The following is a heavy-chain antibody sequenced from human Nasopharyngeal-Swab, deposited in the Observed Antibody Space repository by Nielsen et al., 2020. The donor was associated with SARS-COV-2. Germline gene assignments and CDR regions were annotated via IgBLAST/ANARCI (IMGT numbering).Heavy chain of an antibody. CDR3: TRDLNHKIDY. Sequence: GESLKISCVASGFTLSNFVMHWVRQVPGEGLAWVSRIPTDDNPTTYADSVKGRFTISRDDARNTLYLQMNSLRAEDTALYYCTRDLNHKIDYWGQGTLVTVSS. D-gene: IGHD1-14*01. CDR2: IPTDDNPT. J-gene: IGHJ4*02. V-gene: IGHV3-74*01. CDR1: GFTLSNFV.